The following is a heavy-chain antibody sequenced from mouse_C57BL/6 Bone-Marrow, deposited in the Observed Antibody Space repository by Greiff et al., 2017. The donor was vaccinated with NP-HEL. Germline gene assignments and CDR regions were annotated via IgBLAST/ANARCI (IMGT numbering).Heavy chain of an antibody. CDR3: ARLGDVTTVVAKDYFDY. J-gene: IGHJ2*01. Sequence: VQLQQPGAELVKPGASVKLSCKASGYTFTSYWMHWVKQRPGQGLEWIGMIHPNSGSTNYNEKFKSKATLTVDKSSSTAYMQLSSLTSEDSAVYYCARLGDVTTVVAKDYFDYWGQGTTLTVSS. D-gene: IGHD1-1*01. V-gene: IGHV1-64*01. CDR2: IHPNSGST. CDR1: GYTFTSYW.